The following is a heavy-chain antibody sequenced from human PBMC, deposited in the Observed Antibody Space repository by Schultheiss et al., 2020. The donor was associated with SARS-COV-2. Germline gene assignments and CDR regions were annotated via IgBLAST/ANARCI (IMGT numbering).Heavy chain of an antibody. J-gene: IGHJ3*01. CDR3: ARGHDTGGNDVFDV. CDR1: GYTFTGYY. V-gene: IGHV1-2*02. CDR2: INPNSGGT. D-gene: IGHD4-23*01. Sequence: ASVKVSCKASGYTFTGYYMHWVRQAPGQGLEWMGWINPNSGGTNYAQKLQGRVTMTTDTSTSTAYMELRSLRSDDTAVYYCARGHDTGGNDVFDVWGQGTVVTVSS.